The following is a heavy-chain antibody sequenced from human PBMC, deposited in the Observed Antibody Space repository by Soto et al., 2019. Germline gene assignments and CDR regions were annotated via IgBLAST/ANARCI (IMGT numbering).Heavy chain of an antibody. CDR1: GGTFSSYT. Sequence: QVQLVQSGAEVKKPGSSVKVSCKASGGTFSSYTISWVRQAPGQGLEWMGRIIPSLGIANYAQKFQGRVTITADKSTSTAYMELSSLRSEDTAVYYCASMSWDSGYELKSPNYFYYWGQGTLVTVSS. D-gene: IGHD5-12*01. J-gene: IGHJ4*02. V-gene: IGHV1-69*02. CDR2: IIPSLGIA. CDR3: ASMSWDSGYELKSPNYFYY.